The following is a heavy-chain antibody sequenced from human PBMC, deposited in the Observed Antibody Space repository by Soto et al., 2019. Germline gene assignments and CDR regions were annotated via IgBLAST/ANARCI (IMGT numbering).Heavy chain of an antibody. J-gene: IGHJ1*01. CDR2: ISSSSAYS. Sequence: GGSLRLSCAASGFTFSGYYMSWIRQAPGKGLEWISYISSSSAYSNHADSVKGRFTISRDNAKNSLYLQMNSLRAEDTAVYYCARDDNIMVRGIIGQWGQGTLVTVSS. CDR3: ARDDNIMVRGIIGQ. D-gene: IGHD3-10*01. V-gene: IGHV3-11*05. CDR1: GFTFSGYY.